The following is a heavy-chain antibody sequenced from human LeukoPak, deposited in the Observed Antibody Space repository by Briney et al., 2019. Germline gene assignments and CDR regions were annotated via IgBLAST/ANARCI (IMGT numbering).Heavy chain of an antibody. Sequence: GGSLRLSCAASGFTFSSYSMNWVRQAPGKGLEWVGRIMTKTAGGATDYAAPVKGRFAISRDDSKNTVYLQMNSLNTEDTAVYYCTTVRSYWGQGTLVTVSS. CDR1: GFTFSSYS. CDR3: TTVRSY. V-gene: IGHV3-15*01. J-gene: IGHJ4*02. CDR2: IMTKTAGGAT.